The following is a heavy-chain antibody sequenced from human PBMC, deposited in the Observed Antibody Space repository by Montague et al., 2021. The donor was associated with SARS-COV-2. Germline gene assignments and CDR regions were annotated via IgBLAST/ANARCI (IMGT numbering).Heavy chain of an antibody. V-gene: IGHV3-23*01. J-gene: IGHJ4*02. CDR1: GFTFSSYA. CDR2: ISGSGGST. CDR3: AKREQWLVYFDY. Sequence: SLRLSCAASGFTFSSYAMSWVRQAPGKGLEWVSAISGSGGSTYYADSVKGRFTISRDNSKNTLYLQMNSLRAEDTAVYYCAKREQWLVYFDYWGQRTLVTVSS. D-gene: IGHD6-19*01.